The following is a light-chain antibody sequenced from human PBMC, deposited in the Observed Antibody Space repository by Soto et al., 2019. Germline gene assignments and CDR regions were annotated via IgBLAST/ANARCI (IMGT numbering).Light chain of an antibody. CDR1: QSFGTF. CDR3: QQCYNWPQWT. J-gene: IGKJ1*01. Sequence: EIVLTQSPATLSLSPGERATLSCMASQSFGTFFAWYQQKPGQAPRLLIYDASNRATGIPARFSGSGSGTDFTLTISSLEPEDFAVYYCQQCYNWPQWTFGQGTKVDI. V-gene: IGKV3-11*01. CDR2: DAS.